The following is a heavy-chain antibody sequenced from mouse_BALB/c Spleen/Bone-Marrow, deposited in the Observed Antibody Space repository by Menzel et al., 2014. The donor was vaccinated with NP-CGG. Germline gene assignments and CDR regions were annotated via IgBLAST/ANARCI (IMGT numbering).Heavy chain of an antibody. Sequence: EVQGVESGPELVKPGASVKISCKASGYTFTDYNMQWVKQSHGKSLEWIGYIYPXNGGTGYNQKFRSKATLTVDSSSSTAYMELRSLTSEDSAVYYCAREGGYYDAMDYWGQGTSVTVSS. J-gene: IGHJ4*01. CDR3: AREGGYYDAMDY. CDR1: GYTFTDYN. V-gene: IGHV1S29*02. D-gene: IGHD2-2*01. CDR2: IYPXNGGT.